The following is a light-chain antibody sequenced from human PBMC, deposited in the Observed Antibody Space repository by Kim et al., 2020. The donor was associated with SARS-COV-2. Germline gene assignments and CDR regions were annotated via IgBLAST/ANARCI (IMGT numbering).Light chain of an antibody. CDR1: TC. V-gene: IGKV3-20*01. J-gene: IGKJ4*01. CDR2: DAA. CDR3: NQYGSSPPT. Sequence: TCLAWYQQNPGQAPRFPILDAASRATGTPDRSRGGGSGPVSTLTISRLEPEDFAVYYFNQYGSSPPTFGGGTKVNIK.